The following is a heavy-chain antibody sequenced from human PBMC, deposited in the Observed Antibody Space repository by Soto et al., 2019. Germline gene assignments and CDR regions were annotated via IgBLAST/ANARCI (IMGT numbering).Heavy chain of an antibody. Sequence: QVQLVQSGAEVKKPGSSVKVSCKASGGTFSSYAISWVRQAPGQGLEWMGGIIPIFGTANYAQKFQGRVTITADETTSTAYMELRSMRSEDTAMYYCARGPYYGSGSYYDYWGQGTLVTVSS. V-gene: IGHV1-69*01. CDR3: ARGPYYGSGSYYDY. J-gene: IGHJ4*02. CDR2: IIPIFGTA. CDR1: GGTFSSYA. D-gene: IGHD3-10*01.